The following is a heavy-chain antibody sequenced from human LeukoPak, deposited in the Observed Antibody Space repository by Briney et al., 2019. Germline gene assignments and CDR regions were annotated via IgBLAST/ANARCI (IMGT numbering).Heavy chain of an antibody. CDR1: GGSITSSRYH. CDR2: IYDSGST. Sequence: SETLSLTCTVSGGSITSSRYHWGWVRQPPGKGLEWIGSIYDSGSTYYNPSLKSRVTISVDTSKNQFSLKLSSVTAADTAVYYCAREGHRGFSTCCYIQHWGQGTLVTVSS. CDR3: AREGHRGFSTCCYIQH. J-gene: IGHJ1*01. D-gene: IGHD2-2*02. V-gene: IGHV4-39*07.